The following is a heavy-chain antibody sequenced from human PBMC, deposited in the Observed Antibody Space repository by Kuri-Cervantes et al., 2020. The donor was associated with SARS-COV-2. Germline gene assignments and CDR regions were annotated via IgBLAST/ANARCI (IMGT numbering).Heavy chain of an antibody. CDR2: IYYSGST. CDR1: GGSISGYY. CDR3: ARYKRDTVVTEFDAFDI. Sequence: GSLRLSCTVSGGSISGYYWSWIRQPPGKGLEWIGYIYYSGSTNYNPSLKSRVTISVDTSKNQFSLKLSSVTAADTAVYYCARYKRDTVVTEFDAFDIWGQGTMVTVSS. V-gene: IGHV4-59*01. D-gene: IGHD4-23*01. J-gene: IGHJ3*02.